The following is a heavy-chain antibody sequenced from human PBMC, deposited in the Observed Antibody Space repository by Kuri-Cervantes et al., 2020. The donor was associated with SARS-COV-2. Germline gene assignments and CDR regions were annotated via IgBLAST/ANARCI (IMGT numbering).Heavy chain of an antibody. CDR2: IPYDGSNK. Sequence: GESLKISCAASGFTFSSYAMHWVRQAPGKGLEWVAVIPYDGSNKYYADSVKGRFTISRDNAKNTLYLQMNSLRAEDTAVYYCARDLVGIGELSWGFDYWGQGTLVTVSS. J-gene: IGHJ4*02. CDR1: GFTFSSYA. D-gene: IGHD3-10*01. V-gene: IGHV3-30-3*01. CDR3: ARDLVGIGELSWGFDY.